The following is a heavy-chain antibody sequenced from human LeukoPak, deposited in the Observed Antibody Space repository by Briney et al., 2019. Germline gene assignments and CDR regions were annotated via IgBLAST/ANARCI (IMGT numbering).Heavy chain of an antibody. Sequence: ASVKVSCKASGYTFTGYYMHWVRQAPGQGLEWMGWINPNSGGTNYAQKFQGRVTMTRDTSISTAYMELSRLRSDDTAVYYCARDRRTAALNAFDIWGQGTMVTVSS. CDR1: GYTFTGYY. J-gene: IGHJ3*02. CDR2: INPNSGGT. V-gene: IGHV1-2*02. D-gene: IGHD6-13*01. CDR3: ARDRRTAALNAFDI.